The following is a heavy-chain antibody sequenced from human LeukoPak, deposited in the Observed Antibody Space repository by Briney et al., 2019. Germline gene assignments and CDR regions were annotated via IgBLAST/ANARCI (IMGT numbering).Heavy chain of an antibody. Sequence: SETLSLTCTVSGGSISSYYWSWIRQPPGKGLEWLGYIYYSGSTNYNPSLKSRVTISVDTSKNQFSLKLSSVTAADTAVYYCARDGPYSGYEQGGQFDYWGQGTLVTVSS. D-gene: IGHD5-12*01. CDR2: IYYSGST. V-gene: IGHV4-59*01. J-gene: IGHJ4*02. CDR3: ARDGPYSGYEQGGQFDY. CDR1: GGSISSYY.